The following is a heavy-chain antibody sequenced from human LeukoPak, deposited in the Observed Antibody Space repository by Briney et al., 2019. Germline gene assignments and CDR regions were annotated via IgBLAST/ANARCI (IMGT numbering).Heavy chain of an antibody. J-gene: IGHJ3*02. V-gene: IGHV4-59*11. CDR2: IYYSGST. D-gene: IGHD3-3*01. CDR1: GGSISSHY. Sequence: PSETLSLTCTVSGGSISSHYWSWIRQPPGKGLEWIGYIYYSGSTNYNPSLKSRVTISVDTSKNQFSLKLSSVTAADTAVYYCARDFGVVILSGVIGYRGAFDIWGQGTMVTVSS. CDR3: ARDFGVVILSGVIGYRGAFDI.